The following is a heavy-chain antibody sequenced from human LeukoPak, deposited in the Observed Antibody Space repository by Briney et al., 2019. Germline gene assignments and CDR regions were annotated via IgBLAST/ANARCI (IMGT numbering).Heavy chain of an antibody. V-gene: IGHV1-69*13. CDR2: IIPIFGTA. J-gene: IGHJ6*02. Sequence: SVKVSCKASGGTFSSYAISWVRQAPGQGLEWMGGIIPIFGTANYAQKFQGRVTITADESTSTAYMELSSLRSEDTAVYYCARGLAPAAILGQPRTYYYYYYGMDVWGQGTTVTVS. CDR1: GGTFSSYA. CDR3: ARGLAPAAILGQPRTYYYYYYGMDV. D-gene: IGHD2-2*02.